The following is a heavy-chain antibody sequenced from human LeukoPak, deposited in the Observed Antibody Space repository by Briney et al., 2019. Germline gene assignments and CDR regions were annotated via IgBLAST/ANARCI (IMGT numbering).Heavy chain of an antibody. Sequence: GSLRLSCAASGFTFSSYSMNWVRQAPGKGLEWVSSISSSSSYIYYADSVKGRFTISRDNAKNSLYLQMNSLRAEDTAVYYCARETPAGGWFDPWGQGTLVTVSS. D-gene: IGHD3-16*01. CDR3: ARETPAGGWFDP. J-gene: IGHJ5*02. V-gene: IGHV3-21*01. CDR1: GFTFSSYS. CDR2: ISSSSSYI.